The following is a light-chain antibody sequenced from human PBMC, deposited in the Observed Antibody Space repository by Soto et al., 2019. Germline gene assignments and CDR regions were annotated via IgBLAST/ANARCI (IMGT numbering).Light chain of an antibody. CDR3: QQFGGSLTWT. CDR2: GAS. CDR1: QSVISSY. Sequence: EVVLTQSPGSLPLSPGERATLSCRASQSVISSYLAWYQQKPGQAPRLLIYGASSRATGIPDRFSGSGSGTDFTLTISRLEPEDCAVYYCQQFGGSLTWTFGQGTKVDIK. J-gene: IGKJ1*01. V-gene: IGKV3-20*01.